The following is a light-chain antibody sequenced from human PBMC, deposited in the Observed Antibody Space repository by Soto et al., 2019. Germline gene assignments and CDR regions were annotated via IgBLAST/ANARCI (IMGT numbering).Light chain of an antibody. V-gene: IGLV1-51*01. CDR3: ATWDSSLGGGV. Sequence: QSVLTQPPSVSAAPGQKVTISCSGSSSNIGNGYVSWYQQFPGTAPKLLFYDSIKRPSGISDRFSGSKSGTSATLGITGLQTGDEATYYCATWDSSLGGGVFGGGTKLTVL. J-gene: IGLJ3*02. CDR1: SSNIGNGY. CDR2: DSI.